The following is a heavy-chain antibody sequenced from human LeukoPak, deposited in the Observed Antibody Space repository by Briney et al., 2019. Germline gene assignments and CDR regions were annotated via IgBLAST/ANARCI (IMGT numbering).Heavy chain of an antibody. D-gene: IGHD1-26*01. V-gene: IGHV3-23*01. CDR3: AKGVEGATKPYYFDY. CDR1: GFTFSSYA. J-gene: IGHJ4*02. CDR2: ISGSGGST. Sequence: GGSLRLSCAASGFTFSSYAMSWVRQAPGKGLEWVSAISGSGGSTYYADSVKGRFTISRDNSKNTLYLQMNSLRAEDTAVYYCAKGVEGATKPYYFDYWGQGTLVTVSS.